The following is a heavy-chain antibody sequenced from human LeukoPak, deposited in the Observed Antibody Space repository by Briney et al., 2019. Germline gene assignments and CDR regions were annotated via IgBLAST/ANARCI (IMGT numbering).Heavy chain of an antibody. J-gene: IGHJ5*02. Sequence: GGSLRLSCAASGFTFSDYYMSWIRQAPGKGLEWVSYISSSGSTIYYADSVKGRITISRDNAKNSLYLQMNSLRAEDTAIYYCARDLDSSSWWNWFDPWGQGTLVTVSS. V-gene: IGHV3-11*01. CDR1: GFTFSDYY. CDR2: ISSSGSTI. D-gene: IGHD6-13*01. CDR3: ARDLDSSSWWNWFDP.